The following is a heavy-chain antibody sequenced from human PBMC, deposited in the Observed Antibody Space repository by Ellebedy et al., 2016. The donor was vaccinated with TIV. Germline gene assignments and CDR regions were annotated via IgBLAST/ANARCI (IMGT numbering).Heavy chain of an antibody. CDR2: IKSKTDGGTT. Sequence: GGSLRLSXAASGFTFSNAWMSWVRQAPGKGLEWVGRIKSKTDGGTTDYAAPVKGRFTISRDDSKNTLYLQMNSLKTEDTAVYYCTTSVRGWFGVYYFDYWGQGTLVTVSS. CDR1: GFTFSNAW. J-gene: IGHJ4*02. CDR3: TTSVRGWFGVYYFDY. V-gene: IGHV3-15*01. D-gene: IGHD3-10*01.